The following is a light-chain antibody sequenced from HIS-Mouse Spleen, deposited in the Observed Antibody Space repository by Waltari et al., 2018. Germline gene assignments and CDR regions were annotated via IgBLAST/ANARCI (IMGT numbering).Light chain of an antibody. CDR1: QGIXSY. CDR2: AAS. Sequence: DIQLTQSPXFLSASXGDRXXITCRASQGIXSYLAWYQQKPGKAPXXLIYAASTLQSXVPSRFSXSGSXTEFTLTISSLQPEDFATYXCQQLNSYPXLTFXGGTKVEIK. V-gene: IGKV1-9*01. CDR3: QQLNSYPXLT. J-gene: IGKJ4*01.